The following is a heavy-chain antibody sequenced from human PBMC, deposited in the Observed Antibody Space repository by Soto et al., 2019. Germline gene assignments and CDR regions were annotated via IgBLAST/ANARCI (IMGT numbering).Heavy chain of an antibody. CDR1: GFTFSSYW. D-gene: IGHD3-3*01. CDR2: IKQDGSEK. J-gene: IGHJ4*02. Sequence: GGSLRLSCAASGFTFSSYWMSWVRQAPGKGLEWVANIKQDGSEKYYVDSVKGRFTISRDNAKNSLYLQMNSLRAEDTAVYYCARDTSGWSGYYNPTPFDYWGQGTMVTVSS. CDR3: ARDTSGWSGYYNPTPFDY. V-gene: IGHV3-7*01.